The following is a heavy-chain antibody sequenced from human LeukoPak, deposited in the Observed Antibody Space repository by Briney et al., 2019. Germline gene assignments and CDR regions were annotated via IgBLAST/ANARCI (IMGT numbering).Heavy chain of an antibody. Sequence: PGGSLKLSCAASGFIFSGSAMHWVRQASGRGLEWVGRIRSKANNYATAYTASVKGRFTISRDDSKNTAYLQMNSLKTEDSAVYYCAGPYGGSGHAFDYWGQGTLVTVSS. J-gene: IGHJ4*02. V-gene: IGHV3-73*01. D-gene: IGHD3-22*01. CDR1: GFIFSGSA. CDR3: AGPYGGSGHAFDY. CDR2: IRSKANNYAT.